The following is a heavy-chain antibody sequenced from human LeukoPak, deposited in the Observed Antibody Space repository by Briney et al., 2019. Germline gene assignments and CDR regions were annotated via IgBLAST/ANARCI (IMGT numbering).Heavy chain of an antibody. CDR1: GFTFSSYA. J-gene: IGHJ3*02. D-gene: IGHD2-2*01. V-gene: IGHV3-23*01. CDR2: ISGSGGST. Sequence: PGGSLRLSCAASGFTFSSYAMSWVRQAPGKGLEWVSAISGSGGSTYYADSVKGRFTISRDNSKNTLYLQMNSLRAEDTAVYYCAKRVVVPAAMTIPDVAFDIWGQGTMVTVSS. CDR3: AKRVVVPAAMTIPDVAFDI.